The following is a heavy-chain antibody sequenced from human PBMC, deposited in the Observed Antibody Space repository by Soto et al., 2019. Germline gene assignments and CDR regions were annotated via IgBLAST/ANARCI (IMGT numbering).Heavy chain of an antibody. CDR3: ASAGAGTSAFFDY. CDR2: IYHSGST. V-gene: IGHV4-30-2*01. D-gene: IGHD1-26*01. Sequence: PSETLSLTCAVSGGSISSGGYSWSWIRQPPGKGLEWIGYIYHSGSTYYNPSLKSRVTISVDRSKNQFSLKLSSVTAADTAVYYCASAGAGTSAFFDYWGQGTLVTVSS. J-gene: IGHJ4*02. CDR1: GGSISSGGYS.